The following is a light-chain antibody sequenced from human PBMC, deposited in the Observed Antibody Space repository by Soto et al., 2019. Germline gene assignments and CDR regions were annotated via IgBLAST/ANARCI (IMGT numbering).Light chain of an antibody. CDR3: KQKKSYWT. CDR2: KAS. J-gene: IGKJ1*01. V-gene: IGKV1-5*03. Sequence: DIQMTQSPSTLSASVGDRVTITCRASQSIGSFLAWYQQKPGKTPKLLIYKASILEGGVPSRFRGSGSGTEFTLRTSSLQPDVFETFYFKQKKSYWTFGQGTKVDMK. CDR1: QSIGSF.